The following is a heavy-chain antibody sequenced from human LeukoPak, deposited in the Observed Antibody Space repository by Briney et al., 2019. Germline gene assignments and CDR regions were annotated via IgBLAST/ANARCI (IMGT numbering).Heavy chain of an antibody. J-gene: IGHJ4*02. CDR3: ARAGDYYDSSGYYCPSFDY. CDR1: GGSFSGYY. Sequence: PSETLSLTCAVYGGSFSGYYWSWIRQPPGKGLEWIGYIYDSGSTNYNPSLKSRVTISVDTSKNQFSLKLSSVTAADTAVYYCARAGDYYDSSGYYCPSFDYWGQGTLVTVSS. D-gene: IGHD3-22*01. CDR2: IYDSGST. V-gene: IGHV4-59*01.